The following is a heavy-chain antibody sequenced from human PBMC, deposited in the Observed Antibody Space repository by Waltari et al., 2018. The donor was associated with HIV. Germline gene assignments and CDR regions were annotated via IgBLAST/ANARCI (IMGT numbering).Heavy chain of an antibody. CDR2: LYTSGST. D-gene: IGHD5-12*01. J-gene: IGHJ5*02. Sequence: QVQLQESGPGLVKPSQTLSLTCTVSGGSISSGSYHWSWIRPPAGKGREWIGRLYTSGSTDDNPSLKSRATISGDTSKNQFSLKLCSVTAADTAVYYCARAVVGGYDLGNNWFDPWGQGTLVTVSS. V-gene: IGHV4-61*02. CDR1: GGSISSGSYH. CDR3: ARAVVGGYDLGNNWFDP.